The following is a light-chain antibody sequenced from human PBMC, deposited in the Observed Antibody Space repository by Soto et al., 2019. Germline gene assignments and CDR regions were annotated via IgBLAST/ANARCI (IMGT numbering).Light chain of an antibody. CDR3: QSYDSSLSGCV. V-gene: IGLV1-40*01. Sequence: QSVLTQPPSVSGPPGQRVTISCTGSSSNIGAGYDVHWYQQLPGTAPKLLIYGNSNRPSGVPDRFSDSKSGTSASLAITGLQAEDEADYYCQSYDSSLSGCVFGGGTKLTVL. CDR2: GNS. CDR1: SSNIGAGYD. J-gene: IGLJ2*01.